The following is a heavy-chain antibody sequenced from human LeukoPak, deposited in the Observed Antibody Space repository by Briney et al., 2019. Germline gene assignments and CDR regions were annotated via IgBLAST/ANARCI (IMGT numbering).Heavy chain of an antibody. V-gene: IGHV3-15*01. J-gene: IGHJ3*02. CDR3: TTASVVPAAMSDAFDI. Sequence: PGGSLRLSCAASGFTFSNAWMSWVRQAPGKGLEWVGRIKSKTDGGTTDYAAPVKGRFTISRDDSKNTLYLQMNSLKTEDTAVYYCTTASVVPAAMSDAFDIWGQGTMVTVSS. CDR1: GFTFSNAW. D-gene: IGHD2-2*01. CDR2: IKSKTDGGTT.